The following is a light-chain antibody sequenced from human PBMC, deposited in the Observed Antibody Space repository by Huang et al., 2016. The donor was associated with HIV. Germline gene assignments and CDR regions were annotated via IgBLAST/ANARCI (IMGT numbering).Light chain of an antibody. CDR3: QHYDSLPPWT. J-gene: IGKJ1*01. Sequence: DIQMTQSPSSLSASIGDRVTITCQASQDICKYLNWYQQKAGPAPKLLIFDESNLQTGVSSRFSGSGSGTDFTFTINTLQPEDIATYYCQHYDSLPPWTFGQGTRVPI. CDR2: DES. CDR1: QDICKY. V-gene: IGKV1-33*01.